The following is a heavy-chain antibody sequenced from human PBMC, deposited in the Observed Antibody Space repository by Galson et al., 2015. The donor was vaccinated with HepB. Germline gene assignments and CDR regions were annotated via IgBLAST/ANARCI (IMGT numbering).Heavy chain of an antibody. J-gene: IGHJ4*02. Sequence: SLRLSCAASGFTFNTYTMNWVRQAPGKGLEWVSAISGGGGAIYYADSVKGRFTISRDNSKNTLYLQMNSLRAEDTALYYCAKAPQLWRGGQYYFDSWGQGTLVTVSS. CDR2: ISGGGGAI. V-gene: IGHV3-23*01. CDR3: AKAPQLWRGGQYYFDS. D-gene: IGHD2-21*01. CDR1: GFTFNTYT.